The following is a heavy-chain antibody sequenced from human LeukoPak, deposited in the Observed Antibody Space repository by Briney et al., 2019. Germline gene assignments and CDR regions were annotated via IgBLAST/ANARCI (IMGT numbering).Heavy chain of an antibody. CDR3: ARHLGIAAAGLLYYFDY. Sequence: PSETLSLICAVSGYSISSGYYWGWIRQPPGKGLEWIGSIYHSGSTSYNPSLKSRVTITVDTSKNQFSLKLSSVTAADTAVYYCARHLGIAAAGLLYYFDYWGQGTLVTVSS. V-gene: IGHV4-38-2*01. D-gene: IGHD6-13*01. CDR1: GYSISSGYY. CDR2: IYHSGST. J-gene: IGHJ4*02.